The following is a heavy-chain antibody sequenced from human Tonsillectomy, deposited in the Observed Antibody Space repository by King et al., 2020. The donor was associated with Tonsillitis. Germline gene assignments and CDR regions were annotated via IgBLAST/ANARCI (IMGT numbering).Heavy chain of an antibody. D-gene: IGHD3-10*01. V-gene: IGHV3-33*01. Sequence: QVQLVESGGGVVQPGRSLRLSCAASGYNFSSYGMHWVRQAPGKGLEWVALIWYDGSKKNYGNSVKGRFTISRDNSKNTLYLQMDTLRAEDTAVYYCARGIYGSWSYYIPQYWGQGTLVTVSS. CDR3: ARGIYGSWSYYIPQY. CDR2: IWYDGSKK. J-gene: IGHJ4*02. CDR1: GYNFSSYG.